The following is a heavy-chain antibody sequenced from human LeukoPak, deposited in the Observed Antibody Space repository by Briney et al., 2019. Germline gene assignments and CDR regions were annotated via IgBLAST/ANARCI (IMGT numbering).Heavy chain of an antibody. CDR3: ARSVRPLGWFDP. CDR1: GYTFTSYY. CDR2: INPSGGST. D-gene: IGHD2-8*01. Sequence: ASVKVSCKASGYTFTSYYMHWVRQAPGQGLEWMGIINPSGGSTSYAQKFQGRVTMTRHTSTSTVYMELSSLRSEDTAVYYCARSVRPLGWFDPWGQGTLVTVSS. V-gene: IGHV1-46*01. J-gene: IGHJ5*02.